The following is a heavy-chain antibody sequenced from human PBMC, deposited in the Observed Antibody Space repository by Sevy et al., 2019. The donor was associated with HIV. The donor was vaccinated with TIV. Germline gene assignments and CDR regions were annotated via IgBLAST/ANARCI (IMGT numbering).Heavy chain of an antibody. CDR1: GGSISSYY. J-gene: IGHJ6*02. CDR3: ARMRYCSSTSCYLGWGYYYGMDV. CDR2: IYYSGST. Sequence: SETLSLTCTVSGGSISSYYWSWIRQPPGKGLEWIGYIYYSGSTNYNPALKSRVTISVDTSKNQFSLKLSSVTAADTAVYYCARMRYCSSTSCYLGWGYYYGMDVWGHGTTVTVSS. V-gene: IGHV4-59*01. D-gene: IGHD2-2*01.